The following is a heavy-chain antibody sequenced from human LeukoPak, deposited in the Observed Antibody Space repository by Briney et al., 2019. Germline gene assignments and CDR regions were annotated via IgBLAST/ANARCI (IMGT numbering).Heavy chain of an antibody. CDR2: ISGSGGTT. CDR3: ARDEDYYDTN. V-gene: IGHV3-23*01. CDR1: GFTFSSYA. D-gene: IGHD3-22*01. Sequence: GGSLRLSCAASGFTFSSYAMSWVRQAPGKGLEWVSAISGSGGTTYYADSVRGRFTFSRDNSKNTLYLQMNSLRAEDTAVYYCARDEDYYDTNWGQGTLVTVSS. J-gene: IGHJ4*02.